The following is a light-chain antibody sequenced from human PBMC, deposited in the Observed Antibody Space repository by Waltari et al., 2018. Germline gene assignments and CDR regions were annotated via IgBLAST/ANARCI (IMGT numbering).Light chain of an antibody. CDR2: EVT. V-gene: IGLV2-18*02. CDR1: SSYVGGYNR. CDR3: TSYTSSGTLL. J-gene: IGLJ2*01. Sequence: QSALTQPPSVSGSPGQSVTIPCTGTSSYVGGYNRVSWYQQPPGTAPKLMIYEVTYRPSGVPDRFSGSKSGNTASLTISGLQAEDEADYYCTSYTSSGTLLFGGGTKLTVV.